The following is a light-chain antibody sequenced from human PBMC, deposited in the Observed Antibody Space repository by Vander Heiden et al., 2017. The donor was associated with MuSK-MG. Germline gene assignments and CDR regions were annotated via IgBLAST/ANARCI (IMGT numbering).Light chain of an antibody. J-gene: IGKJ2*01. Sequence: DIQLKQSPSTLPASVGDRVTITCRASRSITNWLAWYQQKPGKAPKLLISKASTLQSGVPSRFSGSGSGTDFTLTISSLQPEDFATYYCQQYNSYSPYTFGQGTKVEIK. CDR2: KAS. CDR1: RSITNW. CDR3: QQYNSYSPYT. V-gene: IGKV1-5*03.